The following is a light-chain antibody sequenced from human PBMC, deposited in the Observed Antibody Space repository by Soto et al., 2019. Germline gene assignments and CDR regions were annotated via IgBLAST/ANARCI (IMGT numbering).Light chain of an antibody. J-gene: IGKJ2*03. CDR1: QSVNSSY. V-gene: IGKV3-20*01. CDR2: SAS. Sequence: EIVLTQSPGTLSLSPGERATLSCRASQSVNSSYLAWYQQKPGQAPRLLIYSASSRATGIPDRFSGSGSGTDFTLTISRLEPEDFALYCCRQYGISPPKYSFGQGTKLEIK. CDR3: RQYGISPPKYS.